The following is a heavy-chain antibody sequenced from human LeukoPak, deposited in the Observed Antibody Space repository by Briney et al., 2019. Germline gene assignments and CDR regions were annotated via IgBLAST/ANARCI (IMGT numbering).Heavy chain of an antibody. V-gene: IGHV1-2*02. J-gene: IGHJ5*02. Sequence: ASVKVSCKASGYTFTGYYMHWVRQAPGQGLEWMGWINPNSGGTNYAQKFQGRVTMTRDTSISTAYMELSRLRSDDTAVYYCARDWLRINTWFDPWGQGTLVTVSS. CDR2: INPNSGGT. CDR3: ARDWLRINTWFDP. D-gene: IGHD6-19*01. CDR1: GYTFTGYY.